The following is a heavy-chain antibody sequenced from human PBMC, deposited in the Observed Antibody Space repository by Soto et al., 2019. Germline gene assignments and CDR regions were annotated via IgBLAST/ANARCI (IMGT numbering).Heavy chain of an antibody. V-gene: IGHV1-69*01. D-gene: IGHD6-13*01. J-gene: IGHJ5*02. CDR2: IIPIFGTA. CDR3: ARVSGRHISSKGWFDP. Sequence: QVQLVQSGAEVKKPGSSVKVSCKASGGTFSSYAISWVRQAPGQGLEWMGGIIPIFGTANYAQKFQGRVTMTGDESTSTAYMELSSLRSEDKAVYYCARVSGRHISSKGWFDPWGQGTLVTVSS. CDR1: GGTFSSYA.